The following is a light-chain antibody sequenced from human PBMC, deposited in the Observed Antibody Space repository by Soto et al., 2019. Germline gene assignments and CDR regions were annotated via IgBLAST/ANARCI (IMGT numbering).Light chain of an antibody. J-gene: IGKJ5*01. CDR1: QRVSSSY. V-gene: IGKV3-20*01. Sequence: EIVLTQSPGTLSLSPGERATLSCRASQRVSSSYLSWYQQKPGQSPRLVIYAASTRATGIPDRIGGGGSRTDFTLTISRLEPEDFAVYYCQQYGTSPITFGQGTRLELK. CDR3: QQYGTSPIT. CDR2: AAS.